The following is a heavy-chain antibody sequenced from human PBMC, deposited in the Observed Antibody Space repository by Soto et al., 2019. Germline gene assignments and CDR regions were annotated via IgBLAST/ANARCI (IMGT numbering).Heavy chain of an antibody. CDR1: GYTFTSYY. D-gene: IGHD2-2*01. CDR2: INPSGGST. V-gene: IGHV1-46*01. Sequence: ASVKVSCKASGYTFTSYYMHWVRQAPGQGLEWMGIINPSGGSTSYAQKFQGRVTMTRDTSTSTVYMELSSLRSEDTAVYYCASAGPIVVVPAASGWFDPWGQGTLVTVSS. J-gene: IGHJ5*02. CDR3: ASAGPIVVVPAASGWFDP.